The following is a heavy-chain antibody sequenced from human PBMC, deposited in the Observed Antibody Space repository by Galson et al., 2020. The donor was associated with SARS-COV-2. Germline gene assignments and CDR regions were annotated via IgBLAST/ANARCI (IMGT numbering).Heavy chain of an antibody. CDR1: GFTFSSYA. CDR3: ARGPLSTYHTIFGVVIISYFDY. D-gene: IGHD3-3*01. CDR2: ISYDGSNK. V-gene: IGHV3-30*04. Sequence: GGSLRLSCAAPGFTFSSYAMHWVRQAPGKGLEWVAFISYDGSNKYYADSVKGRFTISRDNSKNTLHLQMNSLRAEDTALYYCARGPLSTYHTIFGVVIISYFDYWGQGTLVTVSS. J-gene: IGHJ4*02.